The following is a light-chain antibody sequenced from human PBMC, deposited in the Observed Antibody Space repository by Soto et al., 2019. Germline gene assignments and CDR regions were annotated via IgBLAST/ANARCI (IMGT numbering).Light chain of an antibody. CDR1: SSNIGSNT. Sequence: QAVVAQPPSASGTPGQRVTMSCSGSSSNIGSNTVNWYQQLPRTAPKLLIYSNNQRPSGVPGRFSGSKSGTSASLAISGLQSEDEADYYCAAWDDSLNGWVFGGGTKVTVL. J-gene: IGLJ3*02. CDR2: SNN. CDR3: AAWDDSLNGWV. V-gene: IGLV1-44*01.